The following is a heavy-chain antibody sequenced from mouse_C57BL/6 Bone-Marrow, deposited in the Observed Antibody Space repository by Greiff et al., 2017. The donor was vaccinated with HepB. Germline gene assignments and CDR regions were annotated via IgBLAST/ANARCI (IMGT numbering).Heavy chain of an antibody. CDR1: GFTFSDYG. D-gene: IGHD1-1*01. CDR2: ISSGSSTN. V-gene: IGHV5-17*01. Sequence: EVKLVESGGGLVKPGGSLKLSCAASGFTFSDYGMHWVRQAPEKGLEWVAYISSGSSTNYYADTVKGRFTISRDNATNTLFLQMTSLRSEDTAMYYCARGITTGFAYWGQGTLVTVSA. CDR3: ARGITTGFAY. J-gene: IGHJ3*01.